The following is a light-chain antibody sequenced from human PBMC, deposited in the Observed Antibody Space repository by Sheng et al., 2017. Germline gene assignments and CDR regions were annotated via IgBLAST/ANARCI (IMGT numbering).Light chain of an antibody. J-gene: IGKJ4*01. Sequence: DIQMTQSPSSLSASVGDRITITCRASQTIKIYLNWYQQKPGKAPKLLIYAASSLQSGVPSRFSGSGSGTDFTLTISSLQPEDFATYSCQQSYSSPLTFGGGTKVEDQT. CDR1: QTIKIY. CDR2: AAS. CDR3: QQSYSSPLT. V-gene: IGKV1-39*01.